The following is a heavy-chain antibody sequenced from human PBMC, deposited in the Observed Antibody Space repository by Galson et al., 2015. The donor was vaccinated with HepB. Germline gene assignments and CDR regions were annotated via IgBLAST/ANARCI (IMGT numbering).Heavy chain of an antibody. CDR1: GFTFSSYS. V-gene: IGHV3-21*01. CDR3: ARDKVGGSGSSQNYYGMDV. CDR2: ISSSSSYI. Sequence: SLRLSCAASGFTFSSYSMNWVRQAPGKGLEWVSSISSSSSYIYYADSVKGRFTISRDNAKNSLYLQMNSLRAEDTAVYYCARDKVGGSGSSQNYYGMDVWGQGTTVTVSS. J-gene: IGHJ6*02. D-gene: IGHD3-10*01.